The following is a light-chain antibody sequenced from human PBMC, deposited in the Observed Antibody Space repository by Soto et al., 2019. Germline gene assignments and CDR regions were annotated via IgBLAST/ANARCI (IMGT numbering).Light chain of an antibody. CDR2: EVT. V-gene: IGLV2-8*01. J-gene: IGLJ2*01. Sequence: QSALTQPPSASGSPGQSVTISCTGTSSDVGGYDYVSWYQQHPGKAPKLMIYEVTKRPSGVPDRFSGSKSGNTASLTVSGLQAEDEADYYCSSYTASTNWVFGGGTKLTV. CDR1: SSDVGGYDY. CDR3: SSYTASTNWV.